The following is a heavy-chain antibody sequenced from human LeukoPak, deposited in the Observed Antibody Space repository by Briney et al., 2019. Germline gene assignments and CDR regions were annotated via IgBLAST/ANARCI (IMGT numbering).Heavy chain of an antibody. CDR2: IYYSGTT. Sequence: SETLSLTCTVSGGSISSSSYYWGWIRQPPGKGLEWIGSIYYSGTTYYNPSLKSRVTMSVDTSKNQFSLKLSSVTAADTAVYYCAQLRGYFDLWGRGTLVTVSS. J-gene: IGHJ2*01. V-gene: IGHV4-39*01. D-gene: IGHD5-24*01. CDR1: GGSISSSSYY. CDR3: AQLRGYFDL.